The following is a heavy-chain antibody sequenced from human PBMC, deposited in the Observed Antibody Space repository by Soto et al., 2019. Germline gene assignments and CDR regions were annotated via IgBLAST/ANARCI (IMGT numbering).Heavy chain of an antibody. D-gene: IGHD3-3*01. J-gene: IGHJ4*02. CDR1: GFPFRSYA. CDR2: LSGSGGYT. CDR3: AKDGDPHYNFWSGYSDY. V-gene: IGHV3-23*01. Sequence: GGSLRLSCAASGFPFRSYAMSWVRQAPGKGLEWVSALSGSGGYTFYADSVKGRFIISRDNSKNTLYLQMNSLTAEDTAVYFCAKDGDPHYNFWSGYSDYWGQGTLVTVSS.